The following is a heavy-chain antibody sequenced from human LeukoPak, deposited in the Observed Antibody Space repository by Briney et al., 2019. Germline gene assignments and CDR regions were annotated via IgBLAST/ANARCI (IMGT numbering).Heavy chain of an antibody. CDR1: GFTFSNYA. J-gene: IGHJ3*01. CDR3: GRDPNGDYVGAFDF. D-gene: IGHD4-17*01. V-gene: IGHV3-23*01. CDR2: IRGSGASS. Sequence: GGSVRLSCEASGFTFSNYAMTWVRQAPGKGLEWFSSIRGSGASSFYADSVKGRFAMSRDNSKSTLYLQMNSLRVGDTAVYYCGRDPNGDYVGAFDFGGQGTLVTVSS.